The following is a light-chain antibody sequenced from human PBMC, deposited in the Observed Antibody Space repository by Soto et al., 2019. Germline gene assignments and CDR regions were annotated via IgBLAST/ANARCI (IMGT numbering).Light chain of an antibody. CDR1: QSVSSN. Sequence: EIVMTQSPGTLSVSPGERATLSCRASQSVSSNLAWYQHKPGQAPRLLIYGASTRATGIPARFSGSGSGTDFTLTISSLQFEDFAVYYCQQYNSWPRTFGQGTKVDIK. V-gene: IGKV3-15*01. CDR3: QQYNSWPRT. J-gene: IGKJ1*01. CDR2: GAS.